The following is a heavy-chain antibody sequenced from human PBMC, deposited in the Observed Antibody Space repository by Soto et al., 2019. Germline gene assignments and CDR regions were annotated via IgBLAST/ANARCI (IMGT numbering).Heavy chain of an antibody. CDR1: GYTLTSYA. D-gene: IGHD3-10*01. Sequence: ASVKVSCKASGYTLTSYAMHWVRQAPGQRLEWMGWINAGNGNTKYSQKFQGRVTITRDTSASTAYMELSSLRSEDTAVYYCARARGVLWFGELLPSNYWGQGTLVTVSS. V-gene: IGHV1-3*01. CDR3: ARARGVLWFGELLPSNY. CDR2: INAGNGNT. J-gene: IGHJ4*02.